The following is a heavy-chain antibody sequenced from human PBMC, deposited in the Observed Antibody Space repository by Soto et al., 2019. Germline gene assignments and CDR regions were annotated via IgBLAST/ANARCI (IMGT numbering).Heavy chain of an antibody. CDR1: GGSVRTGSYH. V-gene: IGHV4-61*01. J-gene: IGHJ4*02. Sequence: QVQLQESGPGRVKPSETLSLTCSVSGGSVRTGSYHWSWIRQPPGKGLEWIGFIPNNGSPDYNPSLKSRVVVSIDRSNNQFSLKVNSVTAADTAVYFCARIGWGVDSWGQGTLVTVSS. CDR3: ARIGWGVDS. D-gene: IGHD3-10*01. CDR2: IPNNGSP.